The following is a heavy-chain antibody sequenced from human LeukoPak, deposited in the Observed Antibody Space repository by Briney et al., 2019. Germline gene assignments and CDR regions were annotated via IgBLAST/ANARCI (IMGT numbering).Heavy chain of an antibody. V-gene: IGHV4-34*01. CDR2: INHSGST. Sequence: SETLSLTCTVSGGSISSYYWSWIRQPPGKGLEWIGEINHSGSTNYNPSLKRRVTISVATSKNQFSLKLSSVTAADTAVYYCARVGYYDSSGYYQKKKYYFDYWGQGTLVTVSS. CDR3: ARVGYYDSSGYYQKKKYYFDY. J-gene: IGHJ4*02. CDR1: GGSISSYY. D-gene: IGHD3-22*01.